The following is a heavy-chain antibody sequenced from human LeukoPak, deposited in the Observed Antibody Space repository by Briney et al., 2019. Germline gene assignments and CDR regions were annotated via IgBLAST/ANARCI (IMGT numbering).Heavy chain of an antibody. Sequence: GGSLRLSCPASGFTFSSYWMSWVRQAPGKGLEWVANIKQDGSEKYYVDSVKGRFTISRDNAKNSLYLQMNSLRAEDTAVYYCARVTYYYDSSGYYGPNYFDYWGQGTLVTVSS. D-gene: IGHD3-22*01. V-gene: IGHV3-7*01. CDR2: IKQDGSEK. J-gene: IGHJ4*02. CDR1: GFTFSSYW. CDR3: ARVTYYYDSSGYYGPNYFDY.